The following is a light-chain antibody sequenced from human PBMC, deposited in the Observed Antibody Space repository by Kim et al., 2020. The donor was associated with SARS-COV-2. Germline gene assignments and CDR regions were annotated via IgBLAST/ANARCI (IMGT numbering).Light chain of an antibody. CDR1: HSVSSSY. V-gene: IGKV3-20*01. J-gene: IGKJ4*01. CDR3: QQYGSSPLT. Sequence: PGGRAALSCRASHSVSSSYLAWYQQKPGQAPRLLIYGASSRATGIPDRFSGSGSRTDFTLTISRLEPEDVAVYYCQQYGSSPLTFGGGTKVDIK. CDR2: GAS.